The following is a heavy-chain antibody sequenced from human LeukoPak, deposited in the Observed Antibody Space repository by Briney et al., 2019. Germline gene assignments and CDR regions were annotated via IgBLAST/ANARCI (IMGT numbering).Heavy chain of an antibody. Sequence: AGSLRLSCAASGFTFSSYGMHWVRQAPGKVLEWVAVIWYDGSNKYYADSVKGRFTISRDTSKNTLYLQMDSLRGEDTAVYYCAKDGPDYDFWSGYYSGYFDYWGQGTLVTVSS. CDR3: AKDGPDYDFWSGYYSGYFDY. CDR1: GFTFSSYG. CDR2: IWYDGSNK. V-gene: IGHV3-33*06. D-gene: IGHD3-3*01. J-gene: IGHJ4*02.